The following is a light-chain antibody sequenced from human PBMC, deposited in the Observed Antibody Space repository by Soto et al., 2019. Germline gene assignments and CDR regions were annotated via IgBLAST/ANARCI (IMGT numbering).Light chain of an antibody. V-gene: IGKV1-5*03. CDR2: GAS. Sequence: DIQMTQSPSTLSASVGDRVTITCRASQTISNWLAWYQQKPGKAPKLLIYGASNLEKGVSSRFSGSGSGTQFTLTISSLQPGDFATYYCQQYMDYSQTFGQGNKV. CDR1: QTISNW. J-gene: IGKJ1*01. CDR3: QQYMDYSQT.